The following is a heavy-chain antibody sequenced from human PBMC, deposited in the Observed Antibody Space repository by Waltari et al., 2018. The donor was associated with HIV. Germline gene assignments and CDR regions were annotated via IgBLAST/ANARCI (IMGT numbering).Heavy chain of an antibody. CDR2: IYYRGNT. V-gene: IGHV4-31*01. Sequence: QVQLQESGPGLVKPSQTLSLTCTVSGGSISRSGYYWSWIRQRPGKGLEWIGSIYYRGNTYYNPSLKSLLTISLDTSKNHFSLRLNSVTAADTAVYYCARGGVGATTNWLDPWGQGTLVTVSS. J-gene: IGHJ5*02. CDR3: ARGGVGATTNWLDP. CDR1: GGSISRSGYY. D-gene: IGHD1-26*01.